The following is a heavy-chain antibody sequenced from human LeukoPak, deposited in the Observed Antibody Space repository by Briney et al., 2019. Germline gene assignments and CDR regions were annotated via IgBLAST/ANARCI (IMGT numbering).Heavy chain of an antibody. Sequence: ASVKVSCKASGYTFTGYYMHWVRQAPGQGLEWMGWINPNSGGTNYAQKFQGRVTMTRDTSISTAYMELRSLRSDDTAVYYCARGYYPRGGAFDIWGQGTMVTVSS. J-gene: IGHJ3*02. CDR3: ARGYYPRGGAFDI. CDR1: GYTFTGYY. D-gene: IGHD3-22*01. V-gene: IGHV1-2*02. CDR2: INPNSGGT.